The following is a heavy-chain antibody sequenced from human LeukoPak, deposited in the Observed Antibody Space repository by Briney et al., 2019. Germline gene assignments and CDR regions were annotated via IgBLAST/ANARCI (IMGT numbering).Heavy chain of an antibody. CDR2: VLHSGAT. CDR1: DGSISSPISY. D-gene: IGHD1-26*01. CDR3: ARRIVGVIDAFDY. Sequence: PSETLSLTCTVSDGSISSPISYWGWIRQPPGKGLEWIATVLHSGATFYSPSLGGRLTISIDTSTNQFSLKMTSMTAADTAVYYCARRIVGVIDAFDYWGQGALVTVSS. V-gene: IGHV4-39*01. J-gene: IGHJ4*02.